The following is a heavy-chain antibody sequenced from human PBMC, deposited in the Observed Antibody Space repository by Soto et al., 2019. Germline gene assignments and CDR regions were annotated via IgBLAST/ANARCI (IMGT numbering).Heavy chain of an antibody. CDR2: MWYHGRDL. J-gene: IGHJ4*02. Sequence: QVQLVESGGGVVQPGRSLRLSCAASGFSFSDYVMHWVRQAPGKGLDWVAVMWYHGRDLFYADSVKGRFTNSRDNSKNTLYLQMNSLRAEDTAVYYCARDQGGQSGNFIFDTWGQGTLVTVSS. CDR1: GFSFSDYV. D-gene: IGHD3-16*01. V-gene: IGHV3-33*01. CDR3: ARDQGGQSGNFIFDT.